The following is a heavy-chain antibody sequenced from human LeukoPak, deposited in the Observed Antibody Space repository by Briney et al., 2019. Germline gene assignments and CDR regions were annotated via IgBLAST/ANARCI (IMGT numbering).Heavy chain of an antibody. CDR1: GFTFSSYS. V-gene: IGHV3-21*01. Sequence: GGSLRLSCAASGFTFSSYSMNWVRQAPGEGLEWVSSISSSSSYIYYADSVKGRFTISRDNAKNSLYLQMNSLRAEDTAVYYCARARGYYDSSGYFDYWGQGTLVTVSS. CDR2: ISSSSSYI. J-gene: IGHJ4*02. D-gene: IGHD3-22*01. CDR3: ARARGYYDSSGYFDY.